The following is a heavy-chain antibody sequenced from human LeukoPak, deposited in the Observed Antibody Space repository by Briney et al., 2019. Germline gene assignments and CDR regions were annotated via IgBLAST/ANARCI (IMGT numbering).Heavy chain of an antibody. D-gene: IGHD3-10*01. J-gene: IGHJ3*02. CDR1: GFTFSTYS. Sequence: PGGSLRLSCAASGFTFSTYSMNWVRQAPGKGLEWVSFIDTSASYKYYGESMKGRFTISRVNAKKSLYLQMNGLRADDTAVYYCARGRSITLLRGVAMSDGFVIWGQGTMVTVSP. V-gene: IGHV3-21*01. CDR3: ARGRSITLLRGVAMSDGFVI. CDR2: IDTSASYK.